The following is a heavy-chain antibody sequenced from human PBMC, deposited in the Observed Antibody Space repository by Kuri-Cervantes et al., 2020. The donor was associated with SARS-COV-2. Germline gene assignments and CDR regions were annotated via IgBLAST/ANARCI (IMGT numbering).Heavy chain of an antibody. J-gene: IGHJ4*02. CDR3: ARVRAPRD. CDR1: GGSISSYY. D-gene: IGHD3-10*01. CDR2: IYYSGST. Sequence: SDTLSLTCTVSGGSISSYYWSWIRQPPGKGLEWIGYIYYSGSTNYNPSLKSRVTISVDTSKNQFSLKLSSVTAAATAVYYCARVRAPRDWGPGTLVTVSS. V-gene: IGHV4-59*07.